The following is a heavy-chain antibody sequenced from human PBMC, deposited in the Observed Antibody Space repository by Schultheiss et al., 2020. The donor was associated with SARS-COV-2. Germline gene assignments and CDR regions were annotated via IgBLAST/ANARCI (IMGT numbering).Heavy chain of an antibody. D-gene: IGHD5-24*01. J-gene: IGHJ4*02. V-gene: IGHV3-7*03. CDR2: MKGDGGEK. CDR3: AKDSVKEMAKTQEGATFDY. Sequence: GGSLRLSCAASGFTCSNYWMNWVRHAPGKGLEWVANMKGDGGEKDNVDSMKGRFTFSRDNANNSPFLQMNSLRAEDTALYYCAKDSVKEMAKTQEGATFDYWGQGTLVTVSS. CDR1: GFTCSNYW.